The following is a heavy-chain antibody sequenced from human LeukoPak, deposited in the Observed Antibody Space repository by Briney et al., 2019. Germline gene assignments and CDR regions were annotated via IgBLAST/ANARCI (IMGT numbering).Heavy chain of an antibody. Sequence: SETLSLTCTVSGGSISSYYGSWIRQPPGKALEWMGYIYNSGSTKYNPSLKSRVTISVDTSKNQFSLKLSSVTAADTAVYYCAGSGYSYVLYYFDYWGQGTLVTVSS. CDR2: IYNSGST. CDR1: GGSISSYY. D-gene: IGHD5-18*01. CDR3: AGSGYSYVLYYFDY. J-gene: IGHJ4*02. V-gene: IGHV4-4*08.